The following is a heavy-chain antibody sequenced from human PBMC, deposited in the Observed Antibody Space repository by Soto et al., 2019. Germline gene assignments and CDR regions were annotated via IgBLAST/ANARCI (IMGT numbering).Heavy chain of an antibody. Sequence: PGGSLRLSCAASGFTFSDYYMSWIRQAPGKGLEWVSYISSSSSYTNYADSVKGRFTISRDNAKNSLYLQMNSLRAEDTAVYYCARESYEYSSGLIGYWGQGTLVTVSS. V-gene: IGHV3-11*06. D-gene: IGHD6-19*01. CDR3: ARESYEYSSGLIGY. CDR1: GFTFSDYY. CDR2: ISSSSSYT. J-gene: IGHJ4*02.